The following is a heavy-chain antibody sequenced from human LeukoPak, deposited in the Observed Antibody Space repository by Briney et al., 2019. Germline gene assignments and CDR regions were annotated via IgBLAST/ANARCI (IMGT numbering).Heavy chain of an antibody. CDR1: GGSISSGGYY. CDR3: ARGQDLVVVPAAIFGLDY. D-gene: IGHD2-2*01. J-gene: IGHJ4*02. CDR2: INHSGST. V-gene: IGHV4-31*03. Sequence: SETLSLTCTVSGGSISSGGYYWSWIRQHPGKGLEWIGEINHSGSTNYNPSLKSRVTISVDTSKNQFSLKLSSVTAADTAVYYCARGQDLVVVPAAIFGLDYWGQGTLVTVSS.